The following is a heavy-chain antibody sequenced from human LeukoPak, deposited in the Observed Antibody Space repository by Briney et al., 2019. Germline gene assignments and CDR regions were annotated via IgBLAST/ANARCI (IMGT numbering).Heavy chain of an antibody. CDR2: INPKSGGT. V-gene: IGHV1-2*02. D-gene: IGHD1-26*01. CDR3: ARPSGSYYRIFDY. CDR1: GYTLTGYY. Sequence: ASVKVACKASGYTLTGYYVHWVRQAPGQGLEWMGWINPKSGGTNYAQKFQGRVTMTRDTSISTAYMELSRLRSDDTAVYYCARPSGSYYRIFDYWGQGTLVTVSS. J-gene: IGHJ4*02.